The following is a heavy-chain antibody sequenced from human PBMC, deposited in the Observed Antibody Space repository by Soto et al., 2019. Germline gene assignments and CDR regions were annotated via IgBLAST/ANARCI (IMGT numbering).Heavy chain of an antibody. Sequence: QLQLQESGPGLVKPSETLSLTCTVSGGSISSSSYYWGWIRQPPGKGLEWIGSIYYSGSTYYNPSLKSRVTISVDTSKNQFSLKLSSVTAADTAVYYCARRDYAGGEHLDYWGQGTLVTVSS. D-gene: IGHD2-2*01. CDR3: ARRDYAGGEHLDY. CDR1: GGSISSSSYY. V-gene: IGHV4-39*01. CDR2: IYYSGST. J-gene: IGHJ4*02.